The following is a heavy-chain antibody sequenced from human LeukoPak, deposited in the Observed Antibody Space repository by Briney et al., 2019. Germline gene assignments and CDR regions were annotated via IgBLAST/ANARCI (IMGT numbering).Heavy chain of an antibody. Sequence: PGGSLRLSCAASGFTFSDYYMSWIRQAPGKGLEWVSYISSSSSYTNYADSVKGRFTISRDNAKNSLYLQMNSLKTEDTAVYYCTRDEGGYNYRDVFDIWGQGTMVTVSS. D-gene: IGHD5-24*01. V-gene: IGHV3-11*05. CDR1: GFTFSDYY. CDR3: TRDEGGYNYRDVFDI. J-gene: IGHJ3*02. CDR2: ISSSSSYT.